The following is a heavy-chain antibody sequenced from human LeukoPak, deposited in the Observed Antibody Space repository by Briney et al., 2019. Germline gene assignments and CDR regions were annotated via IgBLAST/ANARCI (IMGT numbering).Heavy chain of an antibody. J-gene: IGHJ4*02. CDR2: IYYSGST. V-gene: IGHV4-39*07. CDR1: GGSISSSSYY. Sequence: PSETLSLTCTVSGGSISSSSYYWGWIRQPPGKGLEWIGSIYYSGSTYYNPSLKSRVTISVDTSKNQFSLKLSSVTAADTAVYYCARGILYYDILTGYLLYYFDYWGQGTLVTVSS. D-gene: IGHD3-9*01. CDR3: ARGILYYDILTGYLLYYFDY.